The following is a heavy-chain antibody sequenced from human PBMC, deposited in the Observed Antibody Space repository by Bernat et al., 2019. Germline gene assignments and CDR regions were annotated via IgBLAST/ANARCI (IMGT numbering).Heavy chain of an antibody. V-gene: IGHV3-23*04. Sequence: EVQLVESGGGLVQPGGSLRLSCAASGFTFSSYAMSWVRQAPGKGLEWVSTISGSGGSTYYAGSVKGRFTISRDNSKNTLYLQMNSLRAEDTAVYYCARVMDIVVGGVFYYYGMDVWGQGTTVTVSS. J-gene: IGHJ6*02. CDR2: ISGSGGST. CDR1: GFTFSSYA. CDR3: ARVMDIVVGGVFYYYGMDV. D-gene: IGHD2-2*03.